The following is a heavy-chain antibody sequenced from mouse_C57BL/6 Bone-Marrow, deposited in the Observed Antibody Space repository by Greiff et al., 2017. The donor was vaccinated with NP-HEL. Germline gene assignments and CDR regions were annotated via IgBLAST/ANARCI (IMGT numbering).Heavy chain of an antibody. CDR2: ISYDGSN. CDR1: GYSITSGYY. D-gene: IGHD2-4*01. J-gene: IGHJ4*01. V-gene: IGHV3-6*01. CDR3: ARDRDYDVGGTMDY. Sequence: EVKLQESGPGLVKPSQSLSLTCSVTGYSITSGYYWNWIRQFPGNKLEWMGYISYDGSNNYNPSLKNRISITRDTSKNQFFLKLNSVTTEDTATYYCARDRDYDVGGTMDYWGQGTSVTVSS.